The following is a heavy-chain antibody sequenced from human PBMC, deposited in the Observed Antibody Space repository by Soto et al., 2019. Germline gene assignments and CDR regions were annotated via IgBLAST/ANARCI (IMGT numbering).Heavy chain of an antibody. D-gene: IGHD6-13*01. CDR1: GFSLSTSGMC. Sequence: SGPTLVNPTQTLTLTCTFSGFSLSTSGMCVSWIRQPPGKALEWLARIDWDDDKYYSTSLKTRLTISKDTSKNQVVLTMTNMDPVDTATYYCARIPYSSSWYRNYYGMDVWGQGTTVTGSS. J-gene: IGHJ6*02. CDR3: ARIPYSSSWYRNYYGMDV. CDR2: IDWDDDK. V-gene: IGHV2-70*11.